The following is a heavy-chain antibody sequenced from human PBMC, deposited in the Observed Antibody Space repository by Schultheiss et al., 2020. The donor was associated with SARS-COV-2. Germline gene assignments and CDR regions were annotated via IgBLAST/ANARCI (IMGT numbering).Heavy chain of an antibody. J-gene: IGHJ1*01. V-gene: IGHV4-39*01. CDR2: IYYSGST. CDR1: GGSISSSSYY. D-gene: IGHD2-2*01. Sequence: SETLSLTCTVSGGSISSSSYYWGWIRQPPGKGLEWIGSIYYSGSTYYNPSLKSRVTISVDTSKNQFSLKLSSVTAADTAVYYCARHMDTDCSSTSCYLRDIQHWGQGTLVTVSS. CDR3: ARHMDTDCSSTSCYLRDIQH.